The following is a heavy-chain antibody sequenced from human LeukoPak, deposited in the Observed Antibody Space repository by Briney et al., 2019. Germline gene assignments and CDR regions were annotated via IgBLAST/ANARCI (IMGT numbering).Heavy chain of an antibody. CDR3: ARHGRMGIINPSY. CDR2: MYYSGST. Sequence: SETLSLTCTVSGGSISNSSYYWGWIRQPPGKGLEWIGSMYYSGSTYYNPSPKSRATISVDTSKNQFSPKLSSVTAADTAVYYCARHGRMGIINPSYWGQGTLVTVSS. D-gene: IGHD2-15*01. J-gene: IGHJ4*02. V-gene: IGHV4-39*01. CDR1: GGSISNSSYY.